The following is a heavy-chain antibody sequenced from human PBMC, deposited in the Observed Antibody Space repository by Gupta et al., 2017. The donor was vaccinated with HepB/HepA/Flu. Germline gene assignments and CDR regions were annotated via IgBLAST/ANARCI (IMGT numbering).Heavy chain of an antibody. CDR1: GFIFSSYS. D-gene: IGHD3-9*01. J-gene: IGHJ4*02. CDR3: ARDQSEILTLYYFDY. CDR2: ISSSSSYI. V-gene: IGHV3-21*01. Sequence: EVQLVESGGGLVKPGGSLRLSCAASGFIFSSYSMNWVRQAPGKGLEWVSSISSSSSYIYYADSVKGRFTISRDNAKNSLYLQMNSLRAEDTAVYYCARDQSEILTLYYFDYWGQGTLVTVSS.